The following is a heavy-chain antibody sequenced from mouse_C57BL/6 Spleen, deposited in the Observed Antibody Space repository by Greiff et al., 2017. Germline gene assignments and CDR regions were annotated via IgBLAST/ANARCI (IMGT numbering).Heavy chain of an antibody. Sequence: EVKLQESGGGLVQSGRSLRLSCATSGFTFSDFYMEWVRQAPGKGLEWIAASRNKANDYTTEYSASVKGRFIVSRDTSQSILYLQMNALRAEDTAIYYCARDPTGRAWFAYWGQGTLVTVSA. D-gene: IGHD4-1*02. V-gene: IGHV7-1*01. CDR3: ARDPTGRAWFAY. J-gene: IGHJ3*01. CDR2: SRNKANDYTT. CDR1: GFTFSDFY.